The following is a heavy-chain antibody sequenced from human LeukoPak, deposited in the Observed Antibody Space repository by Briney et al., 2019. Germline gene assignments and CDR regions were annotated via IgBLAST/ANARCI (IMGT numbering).Heavy chain of an antibody. CDR1: GFTFSSYA. CDR2: ISYDGSNK. V-gene: IGHV3-30*18. Sequence: GGSLRLSCAASGFTFSSYAMHWVRQAPGKGLEWVAVISYDGSNKYYADSVKGRFTISRDNSKNTLYLQVNSLRAEDTAVYYCAKEYRERDFDYWGQGTLVTVSS. J-gene: IGHJ4*02. D-gene: IGHD3-16*02. CDR3: AKEYRERDFDY.